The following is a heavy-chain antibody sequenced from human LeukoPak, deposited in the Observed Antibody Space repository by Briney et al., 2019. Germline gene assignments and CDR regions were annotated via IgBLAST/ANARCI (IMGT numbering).Heavy chain of an antibody. CDR3: ARETLNCGGDCYDL. D-gene: IGHD2-21*01. Sequence: PGRSLRLSCAASGFTFSSYGVHWVRQAPGKGLDWVAVISYDGSRKYYADSVKGRFTISRDNSKNTLYLQMNSLRAEDTAVYYCARETLNCGGDCYDLWGQGTLVTVSS. CDR2: ISYDGSRK. J-gene: IGHJ5*02. CDR1: GFTFSSYG. V-gene: IGHV3-30*03.